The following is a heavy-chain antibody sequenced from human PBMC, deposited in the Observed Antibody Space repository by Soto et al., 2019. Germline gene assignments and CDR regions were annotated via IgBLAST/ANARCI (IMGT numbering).Heavy chain of an antibody. CDR1: GFTFSSYA. J-gene: IGHJ4*02. CDR2: IGNYGGDI. CDR3: AKKYLGDYPFDN. D-gene: IGHD3-16*01. Sequence: EVQLLESGGSLVQPGGSLRLSCAGSGFTFSSYAMAWVRQAPGKGLEWVSSIGNYGGDISYADSVKGRFTGSRDNSKNTLYLQMDSLRAEDTAIYYCAKKYLGDYPFDNWGQGTLVTVSS. V-gene: IGHV3-23*01.